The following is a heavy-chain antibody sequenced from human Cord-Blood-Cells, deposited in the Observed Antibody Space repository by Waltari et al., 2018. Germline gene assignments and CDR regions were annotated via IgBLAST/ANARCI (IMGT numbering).Heavy chain of an antibody. Sequence: EVQLLESGGGLVQPGGSLRLSCAASGFTFSSYAMSWVRQAPGKGLEWVSAIIGSGGSTYFADYGKGRFTISRDNSKNTLYLQMNSLRAEDTAVYYCATGKLHSPAQGYFDLWGRGTLVTVSS. CDR2: IIGSGGST. D-gene: IGHD1-7*01. CDR3: ATGKLHSPAQGYFDL. J-gene: IGHJ2*01. V-gene: IGHV3-23*01. CDR1: GFTFSSYA.